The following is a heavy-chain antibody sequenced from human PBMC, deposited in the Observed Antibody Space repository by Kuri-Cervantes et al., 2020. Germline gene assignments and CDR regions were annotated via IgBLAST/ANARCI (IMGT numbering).Heavy chain of an antibody. V-gene: IGHV3-47*02. CDR2: IGTGGDT. D-gene: IGHD5-18*01. Sequence: GGSLRLSCAASGFAFSSYVLHWVRRAPGKGPEWVSAIGTGGDTYYADSVMGRFTISRDNAKNSLYLRMNSLRAEDTALYYCAKDWAAMVRGCDYWGQGTLVTVSS. J-gene: IGHJ4*02. CDR1: GFAFSSYV. CDR3: AKDWAAMVRGCDY.